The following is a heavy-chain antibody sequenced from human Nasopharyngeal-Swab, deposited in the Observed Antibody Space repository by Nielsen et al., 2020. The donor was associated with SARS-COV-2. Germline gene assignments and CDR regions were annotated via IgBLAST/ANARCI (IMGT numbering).Heavy chain of an antibody. CDR1: GFTFSGSA. CDR2: IRSKANSYAT. Sequence: GESLKISCAASGFTFSGSAMHWVRQASGKGPEWVGRIRSKANSYATAYAASVKGRFTISRDDSKNTAYLQMNSLKTEDTAVYYCTRHGSSSWSDNYFDYWGQGTLVTVSS. J-gene: IGHJ4*02. D-gene: IGHD6-13*01. CDR3: TRHGSSSWSDNYFDY. V-gene: IGHV3-73*01.